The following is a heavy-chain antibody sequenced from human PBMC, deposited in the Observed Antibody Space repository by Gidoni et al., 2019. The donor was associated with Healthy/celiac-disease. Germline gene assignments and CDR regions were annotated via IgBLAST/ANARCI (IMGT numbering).Heavy chain of an antibody. V-gene: IGHV3-21*01. CDR3: ARGYGEVGATTNDY. CDR2: ISSSSSYI. CDR1: GFTFSSYS. Sequence: EVQLVESGGGLVKPGGSLRLSCAASGFTFSSYSMNWVRQAPGKGLEWVSSISSSSSYIYYADSVKGRFTISRDNAKNSLYLQMNSLRAEDTAVYYCARGYGEVGATTNDYWGQGTLVTVSS. D-gene: IGHD1-26*01. J-gene: IGHJ4*02.